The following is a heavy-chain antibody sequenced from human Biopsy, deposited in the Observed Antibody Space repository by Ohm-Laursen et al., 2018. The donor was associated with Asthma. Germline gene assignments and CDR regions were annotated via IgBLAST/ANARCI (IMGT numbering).Heavy chain of an antibody. CDR3: ASDFPKDYVRYNFQF. Sequence: ASVKVSCKAPGGTFSNFAISWARQAPGQGLEWMGGHDHEEGGTVNARRFQGRVTMTEDTSTDTAYMELSSLSSDDTAVYYCASDFPKDYVRYNFQFWGQGTLVTVSS. D-gene: IGHD4-17*01. CDR2: HDHEEGGT. J-gene: IGHJ4*02. CDR1: GGTFSNFA. V-gene: IGHV1-24*01.